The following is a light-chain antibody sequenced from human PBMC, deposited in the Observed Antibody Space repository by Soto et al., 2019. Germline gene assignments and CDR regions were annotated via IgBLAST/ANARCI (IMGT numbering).Light chain of an antibody. J-gene: IGKJ1*01. Sequence: DIQTTQSPSTLSASVGARVTITCRASPNINTWLAWYQQKPGKAPNLLIYKASTLESGVPSRFSGSGSGTEFTLTISSLQPADFATYYCQQYDTYWTFGPGTKVDSK. CDR3: QQYDTYWT. CDR1: PNINTW. V-gene: IGKV1-5*03. CDR2: KAS.